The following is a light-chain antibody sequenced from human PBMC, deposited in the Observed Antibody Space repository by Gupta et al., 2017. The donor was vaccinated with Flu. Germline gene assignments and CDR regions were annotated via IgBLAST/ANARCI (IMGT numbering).Light chain of an antibody. CDR3: QQRSSWHT. J-gene: IGKJ2*01. CDR2: DAS. Sequence: SPANMSLSPGERATLSCRDSQSVATYVDWYQKRPGQSPRLLMYDASNRATGITDRFSGSGYGTHFSLTSSSREPEDFTVYYGQQRSSWHTFGQGTXLEI. V-gene: IGKV3-11*01. CDR1: QSVATY.